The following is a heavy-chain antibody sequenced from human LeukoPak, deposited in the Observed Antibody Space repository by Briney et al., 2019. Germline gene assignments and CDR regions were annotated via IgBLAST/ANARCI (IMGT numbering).Heavy chain of an antibody. Sequence: PGGSLRLSCAASGFTFSSYVMHWVRQAPGKGLEWVAIISYDGSNEYYADSVKGRFTISRDNSKNTLYLQMNSLRAADTAVYYCASHSRWLQFGYWGQGTLVTVSS. J-gene: IGHJ4*02. CDR1: GFTFSSYV. V-gene: IGHV3-30*04. CDR3: ASHSRWLQFGY. D-gene: IGHD5-24*01. CDR2: ISYDGSNE.